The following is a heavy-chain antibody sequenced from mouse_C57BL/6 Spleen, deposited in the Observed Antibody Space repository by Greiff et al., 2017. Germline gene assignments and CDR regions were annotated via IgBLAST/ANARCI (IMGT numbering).Heavy chain of an antibody. CDR2: KSYSGST. V-gene: IGHV3-1*01. Sequence: EVQLQQSGPGMVKPSQSLSLTCTVTGYSITSGYDWHWIRHFPGNKLELRGYKSYSGSTNYNPSLKSRITLTHDKSKNNFFLKLNSVTTEDTATYYCARGGSYDCYYAMDYWGKGTSVTVSS. CDR1: GYSITSGYD. CDR3: ARGGSYDCYYAMDY. D-gene: IGHD2-4*01. J-gene: IGHJ4*01.